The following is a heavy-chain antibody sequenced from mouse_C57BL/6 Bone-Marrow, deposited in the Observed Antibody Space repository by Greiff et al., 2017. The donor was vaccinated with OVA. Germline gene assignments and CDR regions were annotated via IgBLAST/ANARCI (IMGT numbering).Heavy chain of an antibody. Sequence: EVKLVESGGGLVKPGGSLKLSCAASGFTFSDYGMHWVRQAPEKGLEWVAYNSSGSSTIYYADTVKGRFTISRDNAKNTLFLQMTSLRSEDTAMYYCARKQGVAYWGQGTLVTVSA. CDR2: NSSGSSTI. CDR3: ARKQGVAY. CDR1: GFTFSDYG. J-gene: IGHJ3*01. V-gene: IGHV5-17*01.